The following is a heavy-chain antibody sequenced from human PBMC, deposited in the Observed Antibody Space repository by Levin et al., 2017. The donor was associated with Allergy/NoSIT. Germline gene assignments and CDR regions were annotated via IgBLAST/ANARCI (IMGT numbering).Heavy chain of an antibody. D-gene: IGHD3-22*01. CDR2: INPNSGGT. Sequence: PAASVKVSCKASGYTFTGYYMHWVRQAPGQGLEWMGWINPNSGGTNYAQKFQGRVTMTRDTSISTAYMELSRLRSDDTAVYYCATAIPSYYYDSSGYYAPWGQGTLVTVSS. J-gene: IGHJ5*02. V-gene: IGHV1-2*02. CDR1: GYTFTGYY. CDR3: ATAIPSYYYDSSGYYAP.